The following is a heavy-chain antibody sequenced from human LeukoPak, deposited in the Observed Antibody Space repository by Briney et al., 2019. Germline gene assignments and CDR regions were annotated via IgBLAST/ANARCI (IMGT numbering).Heavy chain of an antibody. D-gene: IGHD2/OR15-2a*01. J-gene: IGHJ4*02. CDR1: GFYFASYA. V-gene: IGHV3-23*01. CDR3: ARVPEDTYYFDY. Sequence: GGSLRLSCAASGFYFASYAMSWVRQAPGKGLELVSALTSSGANTHYADSVRGRFTISRDNSKNTLYLQMNTLRVDDTAVYYCARVPEDTYYFDYWGQGTLVTVSS. CDR2: LTSSGANT.